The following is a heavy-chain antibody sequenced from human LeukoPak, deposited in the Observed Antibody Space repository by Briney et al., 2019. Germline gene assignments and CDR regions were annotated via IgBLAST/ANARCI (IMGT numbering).Heavy chain of an antibody. CDR1: GFTFSSYW. V-gene: IGHV3-66*02. CDR2: IYSGGST. Sequence: PGGSLRLSCAASGFTFSSYWMSWVRQAPGKGLEWVSVIYSGGSTYYADSVKGRFTISRDNSKNTLYLQMNSLRAEDTAVNYCARYSGYDRRLDYWGQGTLVTVSS. CDR3: ARYSGYDRRLDY. D-gene: IGHD5-12*01. J-gene: IGHJ4*02.